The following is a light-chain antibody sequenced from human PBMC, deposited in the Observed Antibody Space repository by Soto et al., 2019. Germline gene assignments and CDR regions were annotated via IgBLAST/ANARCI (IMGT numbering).Light chain of an antibody. CDR1: SSDVGRYNY. CDR2: DVT. V-gene: IGLV2-11*01. J-gene: IGLJ2*01. CDR3: CSFAGL. Sequence: QSALTQPRSVSGSPGQSVAISCAGTSSDVGRYNYVSWYQQYPGKAPKLIIYDVTKRPSGVPDRFSGSKSGNKASLTISGLQAEDEADYYCCSFAGLFGGGTKLTVL.